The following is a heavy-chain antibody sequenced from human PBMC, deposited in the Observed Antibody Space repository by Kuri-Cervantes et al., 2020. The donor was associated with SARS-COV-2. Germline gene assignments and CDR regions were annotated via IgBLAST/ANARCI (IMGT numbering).Heavy chain of an antibody. V-gene: IGHV1-69*13. D-gene: IGHD3-22*01. Sequence: SVKVSCKASGGTFSSYAISWVRQAPGQGLEWMGGIIPIFGTANYAQKFQGRVTITADESTSTAYMELSSLRSEDTAVYYCAADDSSGYLGYFDLWGRGTLVTVSS. CDR2: IIPIFGTA. CDR3: AADDSSGYLGYFDL. J-gene: IGHJ2*01. CDR1: GGTFSSYA.